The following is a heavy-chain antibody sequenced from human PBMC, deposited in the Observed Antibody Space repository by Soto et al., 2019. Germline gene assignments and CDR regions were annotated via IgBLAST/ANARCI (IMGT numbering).Heavy chain of an antibody. V-gene: IGHV4-39*01. CDR1: GGSISSSSYY. CDR3: ARHRGIAAVKKPGRNNYYYGMDV. Sequence: PSETLSLTCTVSGGSISSSSYYWGWIRQPPGKGLEWIGSIYYSGSTYYNPSLKSRVTISVDTSKNQFSLKLSSVTAADTAVYYCARHRGIAAVKKPGRNNYYYGMDVWGQGTTVTVSS. J-gene: IGHJ6*02. D-gene: IGHD6-13*01. CDR2: IYYSGST.